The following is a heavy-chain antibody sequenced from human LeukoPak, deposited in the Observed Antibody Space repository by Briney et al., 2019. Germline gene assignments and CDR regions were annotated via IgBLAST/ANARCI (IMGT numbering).Heavy chain of an antibody. CDR1: GYTFTSYG. CDR3: ARDGTTVTNDY. CDR2: ISAYNGNT. J-gene: IGHJ4*02. D-gene: IGHD4-17*01. Sequence: ASVNVSCKASGYTFTSYGISGVRQAPGQGLEWMGWISAYNGNTNYAQKLQGRVTMTTDTSTSTAYMELRSRSSDDTAVYYCARDGTTVTNDYWGQGTLVTVSS. V-gene: IGHV1-18*04.